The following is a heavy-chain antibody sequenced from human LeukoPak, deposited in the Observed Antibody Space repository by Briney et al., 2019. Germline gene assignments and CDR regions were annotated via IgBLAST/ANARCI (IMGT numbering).Heavy chain of an antibody. CDR1: GGPFSGYY. Sequence: PSETLSLTCAVYGGPFSGYYWSWIRQPPGKGLEWIGEINHSGSTNYNPSLKSRVTISVDTSKNQFSLKLSSVTAADTAVYYCARSLGRGTGDGYWGQGTLVTVSS. CDR2: INHSGST. D-gene: IGHD7-27*01. V-gene: IGHV4-34*01. CDR3: ARSLGRGTGDGY. J-gene: IGHJ4*02.